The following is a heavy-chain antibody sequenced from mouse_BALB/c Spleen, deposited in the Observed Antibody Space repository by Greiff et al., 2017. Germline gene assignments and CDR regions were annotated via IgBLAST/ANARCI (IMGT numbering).Heavy chain of an antibody. D-gene: IGHD1-1*01. CDR3: ARDPPHYYGSSYNAMDY. CDR2: IWGDGST. V-gene: IGHV2-6-7*01. J-gene: IGHJ4*01. CDR1: GFSLTGYG. Sequence: VQVVESGPGLVAPSQSLSITCTVPGFSLTGYGVNWVRQPPGKGLEWLGMIWGDGSTDYNSALKSRLSISKDNSKSQVFLKMNSLQTDDTARYYCARDPPHYYGSSYNAMDYWGQGTSVTVSS.